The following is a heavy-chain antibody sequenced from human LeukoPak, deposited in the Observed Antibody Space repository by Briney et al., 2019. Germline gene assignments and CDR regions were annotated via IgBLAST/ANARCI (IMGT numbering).Heavy chain of an antibody. CDR1: GFTFRNYW. D-gene: IGHD1-26*01. CDR3: ARDKPRGSYYGSIFDS. V-gene: IGHV3-7*01. J-gene: IGHJ4*02. Sequence: GGSLRLLCAPSGFTFRNYWMNWVRQAPGKGLEWVANIKQDGSEKHYVDSVKGRFTISRDNAKSSLFLQMSSLRAEDAAVYYCARDKPRGSYYGSIFDSRGQGTLVTVSS. CDR2: IKQDGSEK.